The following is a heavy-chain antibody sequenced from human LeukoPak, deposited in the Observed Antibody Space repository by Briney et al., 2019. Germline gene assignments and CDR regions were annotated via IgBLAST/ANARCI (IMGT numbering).Heavy chain of an antibody. J-gene: IGHJ4*02. CDR1: GYTFTSYG. D-gene: IGHD2-2*01. Sequence: GASVKVSCKASGYTFTSYGISWVRQAPGQGLEWMGWISAYNGNTNYAQKLQGRVTMTTDTSTSTAYMELRSLRSDDTAVYYCARFRLGYCSSTSCPMDYWGQGTLVTVSS. CDR3: ARFRLGYCSSTSCPMDY. CDR2: ISAYNGNT. V-gene: IGHV1-18*01.